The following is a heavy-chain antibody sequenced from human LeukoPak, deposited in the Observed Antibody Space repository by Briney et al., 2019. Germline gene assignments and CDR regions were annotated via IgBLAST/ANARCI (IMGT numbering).Heavy chain of an antibody. CDR2: IASDGSST. Sequence: GGSLRLSCAASGFTFSSYWMNWVRQAPGKGLVWVSRIASDGSSTTYADSVKGRFTIPRDNSKNTLYLQMNSLRAEDTAVYYCAKKGATTGDFDYWGQGTLVTVSS. J-gene: IGHJ4*02. CDR3: AKKGATTGDFDY. CDR1: GFTFSSYW. D-gene: IGHD1-26*01. V-gene: IGHV3-74*01.